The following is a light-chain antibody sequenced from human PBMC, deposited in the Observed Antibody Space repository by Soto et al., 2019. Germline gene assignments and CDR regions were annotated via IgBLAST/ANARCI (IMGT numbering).Light chain of an antibody. J-gene: IGLJ1*01. CDR3: NSYSSSSPPYV. Sequence: QSVLTQPASVSGSPGQSITISCTGTSSDVGGYNYVSWYQQHPGKAPKLMIYDVSNRPSGVSNRFSGSKSGNTASLTISGLQAEDEADYYCNSYSSSSPPYVFGTGTKLTVL. V-gene: IGLV2-14*01. CDR2: DVS. CDR1: SSDVGGYNY.